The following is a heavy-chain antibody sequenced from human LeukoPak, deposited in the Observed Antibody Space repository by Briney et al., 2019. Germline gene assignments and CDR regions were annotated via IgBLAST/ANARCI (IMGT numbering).Heavy chain of an antibody. CDR1: EFTFSDHW. J-gene: IGHJ4*02. Sequence: GGSPRLSCAASEFTFSDHWMTWVRQAPGKGLVWVSRINSDGRRTTYADHVKGRVTISRDNAKNTLYLQMNSLRAEDTAVYYCARGSLHYYDTSGFIDFWGQGTLVTVSS. CDR3: ARGSLHYYDTSGFIDF. CDR2: INSDGRRT. D-gene: IGHD3-22*01. V-gene: IGHV3-74*01.